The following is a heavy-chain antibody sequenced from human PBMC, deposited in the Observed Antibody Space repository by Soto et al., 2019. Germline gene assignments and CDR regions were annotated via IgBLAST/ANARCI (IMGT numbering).Heavy chain of an antibody. CDR1: GGSSRSSGDC. CDR3: ARHRGPMVRGVISNWFDP. J-gene: IGHJ5*02. V-gene: IGHV4-39*01. Sequence: SEILSLTCSVSGGSSRSSGDCWSWIRQPPGKGLEWIGSIYYSGSTYYNPSLKSRVTISVDTSKNQFSLKLSSVTAADTAVYYCARHRGPMVRGVISNWFDPWGQGTVVTVSS. CDR2: IYYSGST. D-gene: IGHD3-10*01.